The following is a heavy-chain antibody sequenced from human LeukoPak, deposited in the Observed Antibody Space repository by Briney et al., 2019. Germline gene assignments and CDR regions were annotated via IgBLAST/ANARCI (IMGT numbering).Heavy chain of an antibody. CDR1: GGSFSGYY. CDR2: INHSGST. CDR3: ARDGYYYGSGSYYNRYYYYGMDV. D-gene: IGHD3-10*01. J-gene: IGHJ6*02. V-gene: IGHV4-34*01. Sequence: SETLSLTCAVYGGSFSGYYWSWIRQPPGKGLEWIGEINHSGSTNYNPSLKSRVTISVDTSKNQFSLKLSSVTAADTAVYYCARDGYYYGSGSYYNRYYYYGMDVWGQGTTVTVSS.